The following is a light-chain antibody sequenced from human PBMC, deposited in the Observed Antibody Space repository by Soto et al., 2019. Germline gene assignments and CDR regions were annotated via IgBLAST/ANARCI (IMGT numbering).Light chain of an antibody. Sequence: QLVLTQPASVSGSPGQSITISCTGTSSDVGGYNYVSWYQQHPGKAPKLMIYEVSNRPSGVSNRFSGSKSGNTASLTFSGLQAEDEADYYCSSYTSSSTLYVFGTGTKLTVL. V-gene: IGLV2-14*01. CDR2: EVS. CDR3: SSYTSSSTLYV. J-gene: IGLJ1*01. CDR1: SSDVGGYNY.